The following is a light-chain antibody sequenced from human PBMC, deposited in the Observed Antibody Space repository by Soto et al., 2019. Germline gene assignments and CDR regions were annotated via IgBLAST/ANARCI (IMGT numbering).Light chain of an antibody. CDR3: HQRSNWPLT. V-gene: IGKV3-11*01. CDR2: DVS. CDR1: QSVTKY. J-gene: IGKJ4*01. Sequence: EVVLTQSPATLSLSPGERATLSCTASQSVTKYLAWYQQKPGQALRLLIYDVSKRATGIPARFSGSGSETDFTLTISSLEPGDFAVYYCHQRSNWPLTFGGGTKLEIK.